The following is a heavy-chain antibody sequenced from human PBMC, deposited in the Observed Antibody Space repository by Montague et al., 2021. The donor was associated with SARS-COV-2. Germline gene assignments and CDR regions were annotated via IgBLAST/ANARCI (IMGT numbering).Heavy chain of an antibody. D-gene: IGHD1-26*01. V-gene: IGHV4-30-2*01. J-gene: IGHJ3*02. Sequence: TLSLTCSVSGGSIRSGGYSWTWIRQPPGKGLEWIGYFYHSGSIYYNPSHKSQVTISVDRSKNHFSLKLTSVTAADTAVYYCARGWGGTYSDDAFDIWGQGTMVTVSS. CDR3: ARGWGGTYSDDAFDI. CDR2: FYHSGSI. CDR1: GGSIRSGGYS.